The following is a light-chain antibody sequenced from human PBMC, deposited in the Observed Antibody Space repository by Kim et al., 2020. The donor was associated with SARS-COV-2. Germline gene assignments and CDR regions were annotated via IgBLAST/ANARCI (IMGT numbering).Light chain of an antibody. CDR2: GAS. CDR1: QSISNY. Sequence: ASVGDRVISNCRASQSISNYLNWYQQKPGSAHKVLIYGASSLQGGVPSRFSGSESETDFTLPINSLQSEDSATYYCQQTYSPPWTFGQGTKVDIK. J-gene: IGKJ1*01. V-gene: IGKV1-39*01. CDR3: QQTYSPPWT.